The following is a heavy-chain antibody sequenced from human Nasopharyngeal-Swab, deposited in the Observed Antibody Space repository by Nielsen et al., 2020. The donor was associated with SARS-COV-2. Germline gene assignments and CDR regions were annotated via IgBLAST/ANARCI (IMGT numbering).Heavy chain of an antibody. Sequence: GESLKISCVASGFNISSYWMHWVRQAPGKGLVWVSRIYIDGSTTNYADSVRGRFTISRDNAKNTVYMQMNNLRAEDTAVYYCARGSGYYDPWGQGTLVTVSS. J-gene: IGHJ5*02. CDR2: IYIDGSTT. CDR1: GFNISSYW. D-gene: IGHD6-25*01. CDR3: ARGSGYYDP. V-gene: IGHV3-74*01.